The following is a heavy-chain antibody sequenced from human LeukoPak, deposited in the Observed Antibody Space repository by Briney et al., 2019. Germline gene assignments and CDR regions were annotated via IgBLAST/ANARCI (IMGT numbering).Heavy chain of an antibody. CDR1: GASIRSYY. J-gene: IGHJ4*02. CDR2: MYYTESP. Sequence: SETLSLTCTVSGASIRSYYWSWIRQPPGKGLEWIAYMYYTESPSYNPSLKSRVSMSGDSSRNQFYLKLNSVTAADTAIYYCARSYDTNNRQRFDYWGQGILVTVSP. CDR3: ARSYDTNNRQRFDY. V-gene: IGHV4-59*08. D-gene: IGHD3-22*01.